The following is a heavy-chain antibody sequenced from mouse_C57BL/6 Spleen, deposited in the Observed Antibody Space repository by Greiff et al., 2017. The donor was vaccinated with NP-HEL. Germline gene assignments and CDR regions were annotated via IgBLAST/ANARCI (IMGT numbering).Heavy chain of an antibody. Sequence: EVKLVESGGGLVKPGGSLKLSCAASGFTFSSYAMSWVRQTPEKRLEWVATISDGGSYTYYQDNVKGRFPISRDNAKNNLYLQMSHLKSEDTAMYYCARVPDYVSSFYFDYWGQGTTLTVSS. CDR3: ARVPDYVSSFYFDY. CDR1: GFTFSSYA. V-gene: IGHV5-4*03. D-gene: IGHD1-1*01. CDR2: ISDGGSYT. J-gene: IGHJ2*01.